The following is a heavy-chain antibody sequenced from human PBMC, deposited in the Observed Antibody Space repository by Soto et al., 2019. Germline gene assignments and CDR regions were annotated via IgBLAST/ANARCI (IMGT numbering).Heavy chain of an antibody. J-gene: IGHJ6*03. V-gene: IGHV1-8*01. CDR2: MNPNSGNT. CDR1: GYTFTSYD. Sequence: ASVKVSCKASGYTFTSYDINWVRQATGQGLEWMGWMNPNSGNTGYAQKFQGRVTMTRNTSISTAYMELSSLRSEDTAVYYCARSRDFWSGSSDYCYMDVWGKGTTVTVSS. CDR3: ARSRDFWSGSSDYCYMDV. D-gene: IGHD3-3*01.